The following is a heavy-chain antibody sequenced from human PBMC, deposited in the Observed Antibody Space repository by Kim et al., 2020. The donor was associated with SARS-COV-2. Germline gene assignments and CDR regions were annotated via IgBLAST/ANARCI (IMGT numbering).Heavy chain of an antibody. CDR3: ARDKEDTATVGGKYYYYYYGMDV. CDR1: GFTFSSYA. CDR2: ISYDGSNK. V-gene: IGHV3-30*04. J-gene: IGHJ6*02. Sequence: GGSLRLSCAASGFTFSSYAMHWVRQAPGKGLEWVAVISYDGSNKYYADSVKGRFTISRDNSKNTLYLQMNSLRAEDTAVYYCARDKEDTATVGGKYYYYYYGMDVWGQGTTVTVSS. D-gene: IGHD5-18*01.